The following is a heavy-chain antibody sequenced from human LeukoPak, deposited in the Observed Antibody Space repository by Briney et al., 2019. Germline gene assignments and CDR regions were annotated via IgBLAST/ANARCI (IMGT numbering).Heavy chain of an antibody. D-gene: IGHD3-22*01. V-gene: IGHV1-24*01. CDR1: GYTLTELS. J-gene: IGHJ4*02. CDR3: ATGLDYYDSSGYGY. CDR2: FDPEDGET. Sequence: ASVKVSCKVSGYTLTELSMHWVRQAPGKGLEWMGSFDPEDGETIYAQKFQGRVTMTEDTSTDTAYMELSSLRSEDTAVYYCATGLDYYDSSGYGYWGQGTLVTVSS.